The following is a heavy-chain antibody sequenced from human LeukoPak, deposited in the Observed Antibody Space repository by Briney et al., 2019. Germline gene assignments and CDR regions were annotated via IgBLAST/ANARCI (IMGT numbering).Heavy chain of an antibody. J-gene: IGHJ4*02. Sequence: GGSLRLSCAASGFTFSNAWMSWVRQAPGKGLEWVGRIKSKTDGGTTDYAAPVKGRFTISRDDSKNTLYLQMNSLKTEDTAVYYCTTVIGETDSSSWLNFDYWGQGTLVTVSS. CDR3: TTVIGETDSSSWLNFDY. D-gene: IGHD6-13*01. CDR2: IKSKTDGGTT. CDR1: GFTFSNAW. V-gene: IGHV3-15*01.